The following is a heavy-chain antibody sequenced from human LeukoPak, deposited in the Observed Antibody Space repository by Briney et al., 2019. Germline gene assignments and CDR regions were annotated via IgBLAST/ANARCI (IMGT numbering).Heavy chain of an antibody. CDR3: ARADEYSSSFDY. D-gene: IGHD6-6*01. V-gene: IGHV3-21*05. Sequence: GGSLRLSCAASGFTFSSYSMNWVRQAPGKGLEWVSYISSSSSYIYYAGSVKGRFTISRDNAKNSLYLQMNSLRAEDTAVYYCARADEYSSSFDYWGQGTLVTVSS. CDR1: GFTFSSYS. CDR2: ISSSSSYI. J-gene: IGHJ4*02.